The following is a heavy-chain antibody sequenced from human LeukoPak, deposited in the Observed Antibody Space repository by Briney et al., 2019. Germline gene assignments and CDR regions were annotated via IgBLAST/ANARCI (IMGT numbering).Heavy chain of an antibody. CDR3: ARSWGSWSRNPLDF. J-gene: IGHJ4*02. Sequence: GGSLRLSRAASGFNFVSHNMNWVRQAPGKGLEWVSYITTTSSVTYYADSVKGRFTISRDNDDNSLYLLMNSLRAEDTAVYYCARSWGSWSRNPLDFWGQGTLVTVSS. CDR1: GFNFVSHN. V-gene: IGHV3-48*01. CDR2: ITTTSSVT. D-gene: IGHD6-13*01.